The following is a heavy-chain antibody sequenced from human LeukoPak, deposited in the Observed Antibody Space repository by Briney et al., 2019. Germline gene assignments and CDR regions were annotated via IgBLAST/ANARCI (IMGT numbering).Heavy chain of an antibody. J-gene: IGHJ4*02. D-gene: IGHD5-18*01. CDR3: AFALGYGYGYFDY. Sequence: GGSLRLSCAASGFTFSSYSMNWVRQAPGKGLEWVSSISSSSSYIYYADSVKGRFTISRDNAKNTLYLQMNSLRAEDTAVYYCAFALGYGYGYFDYWGQGTLVTVSS. V-gene: IGHV3-21*01. CDR2: ISSSSSYI. CDR1: GFTFSSYS.